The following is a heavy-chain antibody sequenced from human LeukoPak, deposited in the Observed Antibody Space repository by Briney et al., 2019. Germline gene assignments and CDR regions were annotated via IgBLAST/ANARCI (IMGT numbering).Heavy chain of an antibody. CDR2: ISGSGGST. CDR3: AKDPPMVRGVIMGTPFDY. V-gene: IGHV3-23*01. D-gene: IGHD3-10*01. J-gene: IGHJ4*02. Sequence: PGGSLRLSCAASGFTFSSYAMSWVRQAPGKGLEWVSAISGSGGSTYYADSVKGRFTISRDNSKNTLYLQMNSPRAEDTAVYYCAKDPPMVRGVIMGTPFDYWGQGTLVTVSS. CDR1: GFTFSSYA.